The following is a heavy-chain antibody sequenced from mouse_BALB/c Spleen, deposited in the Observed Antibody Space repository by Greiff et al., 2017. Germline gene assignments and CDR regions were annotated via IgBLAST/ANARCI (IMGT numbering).Heavy chain of an antibody. CDR2: IWGDGST. CDR3: ASHYDGYFAWFAY. Sequence: LVAPSQSLSITCTVSGFSLTGYGVNWVRQPPGKGLEWLGMIWGDGSTDYNSALKSRLSISKDNSKSQVFLKMNSLQTDDTARYYCASHYDGYFAWFAYWGQGTLVTVSA. D-gene: IGHD2-3*01. CDR1: GFSLTGYG. J-gene: IGHJ3*01. V-gene: IGHV2-6-7*01.